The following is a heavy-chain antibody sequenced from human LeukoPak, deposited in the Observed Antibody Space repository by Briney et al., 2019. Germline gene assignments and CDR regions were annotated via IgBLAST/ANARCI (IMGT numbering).Heavy chain of an antibody. J-gene: IGHJ4*02. Sequence: SETLSLTCAVSGYSISSGYYWGWIRQPPGKGLEWIGSIYHSGSTYYNPSLKSRVTISVDTSKNQFSLKLSSVTAADTAVYYCARLCSFLEWLCPPFGYWGQGTLVTVSS. CDR2: IYHSGST. CDR3: ARLCSFLEWLCPPFGY. D-gene: IGHD3-3*01. CDR1: GYSISSGYY. V-gene: IGHV4-38-2*01.